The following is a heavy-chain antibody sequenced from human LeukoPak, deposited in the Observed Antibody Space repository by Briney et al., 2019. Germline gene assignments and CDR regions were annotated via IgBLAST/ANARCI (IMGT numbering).Heavy chain of an antibody. Sequence: GGSLRLSCAASGFTFSSYAMSWVRQAPGKGLEWVSAISGGSGGSTYYADSVKGRFTISRDNSKNTLYLQMNSLRAEDTAVYYCAKDTVGAMSADYWGQGTLVTVSS. CDR1: GFTFSSYA. J-gene: IGHJ4*02. CDR3: AKDTVGAMSADY. V-gene: IGHV3-23*01. D-gene: IGHD1-26*01. CDR2: ISGGSGGST.